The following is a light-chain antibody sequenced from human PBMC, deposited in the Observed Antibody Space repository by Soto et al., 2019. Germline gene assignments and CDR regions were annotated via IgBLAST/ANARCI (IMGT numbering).Light chain of an antibody. J-gene: IGLJ3*02. Sequence: QSVLTQPPSVSGAPGQGVTISCTGSSSNIGAGYDVHWYQQLPGTSPKLLIYGNANRPSGVPDRFSGSKSGTSASLAITGLQAEDGADYYRQFYDSRMSGFWVFGGGAK. CDR1: SSNIGAGYD. CDR2: GNA. V-gene: IGLV1-40*01. CDR3: QFYDSRMSGFWV.